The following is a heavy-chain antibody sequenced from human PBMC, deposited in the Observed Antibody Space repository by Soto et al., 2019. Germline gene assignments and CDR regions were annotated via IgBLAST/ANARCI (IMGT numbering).Heavy chain of an antibody. J-gene: IGHJ4*02. Sequence: DVPLLESGGGLVQPEGSLRLSCAASGFTFSSYAMGWVRQGPGKGLEWVAVVSIGGSTHYADSVRGRFTISRDNSKNTLSLQMNSLTAEDTAVYFCAKRRGAGGHFDYWGQGARVTVSS. CDR3: AKRRGAGGHFDY. CDR1: GFTFSSYA. CDR2: VSIGGST. V-gene: IGHV3-23*01. D-gene: IGHD2-15*01.